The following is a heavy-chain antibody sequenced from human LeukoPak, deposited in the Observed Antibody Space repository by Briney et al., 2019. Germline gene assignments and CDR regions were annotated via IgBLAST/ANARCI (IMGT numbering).Heavy chain of an antibody. V-gene: IGHV4-34*01. J-gene: IGHJ5*02. CDR1: GGSFSGDF. Sequence: KSSETLSLTCAVYGGSFSGDFWSWIRQSPGKGLEWIGEINHGGSTTYNPSLQSRVTMSVDTSTNQISLKMTSVTAADTAVYYCARRWWSGYSFDPWGQGTLVTVSS. D-gene: IGHD3-3*01. CDR2: INHGGST. CDR3: ARRWWSGYSFDP.